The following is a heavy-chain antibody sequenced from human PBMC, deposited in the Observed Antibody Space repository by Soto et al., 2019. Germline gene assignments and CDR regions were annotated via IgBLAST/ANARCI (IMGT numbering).Heavy chain of an antibody. J-gene: IGHJ6*03. V-gene: IGHV3-23*01. CDR2: ISGSGGST. CDR1: GFTFSSYA. Sequence: GGSLRLSCAASGFTFSSYAMSWVRQAPGKGLEWVSAISGSGGSTYYADSVKGRFTISRDNSKNTLYLQMNSLRAEDTAVYYCAKDWYYYGSGSYYPDYYYYYMDVWGKGTTVTVSS. D-gene: IGHD3-10*01. CDR3: AKDWYYYGSGSYYPDYYYYYMDV.